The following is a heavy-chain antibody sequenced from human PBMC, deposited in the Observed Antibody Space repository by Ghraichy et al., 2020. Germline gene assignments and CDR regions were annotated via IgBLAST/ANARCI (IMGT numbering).Heavy chain of an antibody. J-gene: IGHJ4*02. CDR1: GFTFSSYA. Sequence: GGSLRLSCAASGFTFSSYAMSWVRQAPGKGLEWVSAISGSGGSTYYADSVKGRFTISRDNSKNTLYLQMNSLRAEDTAVYYCAKDDEDDFWSGYYTDYWGQGTLVTVSS. V-gene: IGHV3-23*01. D-gene: IGHD3-3*01. CDR2: ISGSGGST. CDR3: AKDDEDDFWSGYYTDY.